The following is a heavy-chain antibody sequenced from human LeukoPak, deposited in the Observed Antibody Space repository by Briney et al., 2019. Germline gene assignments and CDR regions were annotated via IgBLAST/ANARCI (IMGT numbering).Heavy chain of an antibody. J-gene: IGHJ1*01. CDR2: IYHSGST. Sequence: SETLSLTCTVSGGSISTYYWNWIRQPPGEGLEWIGYIYHSGSTNYNPSLQSRVTISVDTSKNQFSLNLNSVTAADTAVYYCARGGAARLHFQNWGQGTLVTVSS. V-gene: IGHV4-59*01. CDR3: ARGGAARLHFQN. D-gene: IGHD6-6*01. CDR1: GGSISTYY.